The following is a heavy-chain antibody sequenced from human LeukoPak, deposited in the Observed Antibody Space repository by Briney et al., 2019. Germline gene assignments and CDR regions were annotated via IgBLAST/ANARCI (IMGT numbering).Heavy chain of an antibody. CDR3: TTDVSSYCDSSGYYHTPHFFDY. V-gene: IGHV3-15*01. CDR2: IKSKSDGGTT. D-gene: IGHD3-22*01. Sequence: GGSLRLSCAASGFTFSNAWMSWVRQAPGKGLEWVGRIKSKSDGGTTDYAAPVKGRFTISRDDSKNTLYLQMNSLKTEDTAVYYCTTDVSSYCDSSGYYHTPHFFDYWGQGTLVTVSS. CDR1: GFTFSNAW. J-gene: IGHJ4*02.